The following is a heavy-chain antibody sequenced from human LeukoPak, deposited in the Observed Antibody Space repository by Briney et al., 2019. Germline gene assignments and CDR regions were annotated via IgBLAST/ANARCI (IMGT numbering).Heavy chain of an antibody. V-gene: IGHV1-18*01. D-gene: IGHD3-10*01. Sequence: ASVKVSCKASGYTFTSYGISWVRQAPGQGLEWMGWISAYNGNTNYAQKLQGRVTMTTDTSTSTAYMELRSLRSDDTAVYYCAMVRGVIISPNNWFDPWGQGTLVTVSS. CDR2: ISAYNGNT. J-gene: IGHJ5*02. CDR1: GYTFTSYG. CDR3: AMVRGVIISPNNWFDP.